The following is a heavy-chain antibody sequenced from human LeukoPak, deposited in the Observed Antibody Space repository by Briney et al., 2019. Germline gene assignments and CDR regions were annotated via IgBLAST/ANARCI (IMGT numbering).Heavy chain of an antibody. CDR2: ISGNNDNP. CDR3: ARDGTSTDDY. J-gene: IGHJ4*02. CDR1: GYXFSNFG. Sequence: GASVKVSCRASGYXFSNFGISWVRQAPGQGLEWMGWISGNNDNPNYGQNFQGRFTVTSDSSTSTAYMELRNLRSDDTAVYYCARDGTSTDDYWGQGTLVTVSS. D-gene: IGHD2-2*01. V-gene: IGHV1-18*01.